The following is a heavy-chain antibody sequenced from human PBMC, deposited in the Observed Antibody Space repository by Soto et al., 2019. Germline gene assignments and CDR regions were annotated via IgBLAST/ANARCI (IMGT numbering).Heavy chain of an antibody. V-gene: IGHV3-43*01. CDR1: GFTFDDYT. CDR2: ISWDGGKT. CDR3: AKDRAAVTGAYYYYAMDV. D-gene: IGHD6-19*01. Sequence: EVQLVESGGVVVQPGGSLRLSCAASGFTFDDYTMHWVRQAPGKGLEWVSLISWDGGKTYYADSVKGRFTISRDNSKNSLHLQMNSLTSEDSASYYCAKDRAAVTGAYYYYAMDVW. J-gene: IGHJ6*01.